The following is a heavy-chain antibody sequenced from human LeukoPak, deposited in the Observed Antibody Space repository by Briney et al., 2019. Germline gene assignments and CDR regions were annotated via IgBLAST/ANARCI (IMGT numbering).Heavy chain of an antibody. CDR3: LRDDPDYGSGDDAFDI. J-gene: IGHJ3*02. D-gene: IGHD3-10*01. CDR2: IKSKTDGGTT. V-gene: IGHV3-15*01. CDR1: GFTFSNAW. Sequence: GGSLRLSCAASGFTFSNAWMSWVRQAPGKGLEWVGRIKSKTDGGTTDYAAPVKGRFTISRDNSKNTLDLQMNSLRPEDTAVYYCLRDDPDYGSGDDAFDIWGQGTMVTVSS.